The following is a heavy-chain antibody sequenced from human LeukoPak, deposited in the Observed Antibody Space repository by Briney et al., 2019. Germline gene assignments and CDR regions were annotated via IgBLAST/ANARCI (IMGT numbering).Heavy chain of an antibody. D-gene: IGHD3-16*01. J-gene: IGHJ4*02. V-gene: IGHV1-2*02. CDR3: ARPYDNKRPVDY. CDR2: INPNSGGT. Sequence: GASVKVSCKASGYTFTGHYMHWVRQAPGQGLEWMGWINPNSGGTNYAPKFQGRATMTRDTSISTAYMELSRLTSDDTAMYYCARPYDNKRPVDYWGQGTLVTVSS. CDR1: GYTFTGHY.